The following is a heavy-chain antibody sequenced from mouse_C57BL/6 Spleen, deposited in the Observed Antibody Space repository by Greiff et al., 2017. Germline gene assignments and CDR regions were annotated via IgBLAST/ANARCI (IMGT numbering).Heavy chain of an antibody. J-gene: IGHJ4*01. CDR1: GYTFTNYW. V-gene: IGHV1-63*01. CDR2: IYPGGGYT. Sequence: QVQLQQSGAELVRPGTSVKMSCKASGYTFTNYWIGWAKQRPGHGLEWIGDIYPGGGYTNYNEKFKGKATLTADKSSSTAYMQFSSLTSEDSAIYYCARVGLGSSHAMDYWGQGTSVTVSS. CDR3: ARVGLGSSHAMDY. D-gene: IGHD1-1*01.